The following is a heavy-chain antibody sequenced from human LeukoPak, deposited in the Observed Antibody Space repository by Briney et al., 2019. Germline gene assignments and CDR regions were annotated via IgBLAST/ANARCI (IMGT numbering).Heavy chain of an antibody. J-gene: IGHJ4*02. CDR1: GFTFSSYA. D-gene: IGHD4-23*01. V-gene: IGHV3-64*01. Sequence: GGSLRLSCAASGFTFSSYAMHWVRQAPGKGLEYVSAISSNGGSTYYANSVKGRFTISRDNSKNTLYLQMGSLRAEDMAVYYCAREYGDGGFDYWGQGSLVAVSS. CDR2: ISSNGGST. CDR3: AREYGDGGFDY.